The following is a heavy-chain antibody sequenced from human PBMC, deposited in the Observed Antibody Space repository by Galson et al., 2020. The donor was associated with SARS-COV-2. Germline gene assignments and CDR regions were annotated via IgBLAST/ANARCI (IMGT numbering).Heavy chain of an antibody. CDR1: GGPISSSSYY. D-gene: IGHD2-2*01. CDR2: IYYSGST. V-gene: IGHV4-39*07. CDR3: ARSLKGVVPARGATPDV. Sequence: SETLSLTCTVSGGPISSSSYYWGWIRQPPGKGLEWIGSIYYSGSTYYNPSLKSRVTISVDTSKNQFSLKLSSVTAADTAVYYCARSLKGVVPARGATPDVWSQGTTVTVSS. J-gene: IGHJ6*02.